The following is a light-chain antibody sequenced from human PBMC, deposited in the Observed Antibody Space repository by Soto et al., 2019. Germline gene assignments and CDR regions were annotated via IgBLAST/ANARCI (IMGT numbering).Light chain of an antibody. CDR2: VNS. V-gene: IGLV2-14*01. CDR1: SSDVCDYKY. CDR3: SSYTSSDTPDV. Sequence: QSALTQPASVSGSPGQSITISCTGTSSDVCDYKYVSWYQQHPDKAPKLIIFVNSNRPSGISDRFSASKSGNTASLTISGLQAEDEADYYCSSYTSSDTPDVFGTGTKLTVL. J-gene: IGLJ1*01.